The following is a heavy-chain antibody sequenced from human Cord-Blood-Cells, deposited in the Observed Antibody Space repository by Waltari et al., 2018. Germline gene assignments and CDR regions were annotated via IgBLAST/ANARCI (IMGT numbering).Heavy chain of an antibody. CDR3: AREPPSGSNWFDP. V-gene: IGHV3-53*01. D-gene: IGHD3-10*01. CDR1: GFTVSSNY. CDR2: IYSGGST. J-gene: IGHJ5*02. Sequence: EVQLVESGGGLIQPGGSLRLSCAASGFTVSSNYMSWVRQAPGKGLEWVSVIYSGGSTYSADSVKGRFTISRDKSKNTLYLQMNSLRAEDTAVYYCAREPPSGSNWFDPWGQGTLVTVSS.